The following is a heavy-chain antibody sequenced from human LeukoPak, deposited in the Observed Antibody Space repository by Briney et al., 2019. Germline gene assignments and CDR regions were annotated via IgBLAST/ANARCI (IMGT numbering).Heavy chain of an antibody. Sequence: GGSLRLSCAASGFTFSSYAMSWVRQAPGKGLEWVSAISGSGGSTYYADSVKGRFTISRDNSKNTLYLQMNSLRAEDTAVYYCAKDYVPGYSNSWYRRDAFDIWGQGTMVTVSS. V-gene: IGHV3-23*01. J-gene: IGHJ3*02. CDR2: ISGSGGST. CDR1: GFTFSSYA. CDR3: AKDYVPGYSNSWYRRDAFDI. D-gene: IGHD6-13*01.